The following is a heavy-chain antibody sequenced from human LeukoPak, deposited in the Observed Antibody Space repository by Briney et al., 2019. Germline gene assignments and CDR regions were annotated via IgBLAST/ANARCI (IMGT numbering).Heavy chain of an antibody. CDR2: INHSGST. CDR3: ARTTEAHSWRTRYYDYYMDV. D-gene: IGHD6-13*01. J-gene: IGHJ6*03. V-gene: IGHV4-34*01. Sequence: SETLSLTCAVYGGSFSGYYWSWIRQPPGKGLEWIGGINHSGSTNYNPSLKSRVTISVDTSKDQSSLKLSSVTAADTAVYYCARTTEAHSWRTRYYDYYMDVWGKGTTVTVSS. CDR1: GGSFSGYY.